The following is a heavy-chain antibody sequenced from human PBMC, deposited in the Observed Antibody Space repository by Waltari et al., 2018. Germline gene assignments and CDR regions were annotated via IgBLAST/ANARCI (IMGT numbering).Heavy chain of an antibody. CDR2: ISGSGGST. V-gene: IGHV3-23*01. Sequence: EVQLLASGGGLVQPGGSLRLSCAASGFPFSRYAMRWVRRAPGKGLEWVSAISGSGGSTYYAESVKGRFTISRDNSKNTLYLQMNSLRAEDTAVYYCLREQQLVPDAFDIWGQGTMVTVSS. CDR1: GFPFSRYA. CDR3: LREQQLVPDAFDI. D-gene: IGHD6-13*01. J-gene: IGHJ3*02.